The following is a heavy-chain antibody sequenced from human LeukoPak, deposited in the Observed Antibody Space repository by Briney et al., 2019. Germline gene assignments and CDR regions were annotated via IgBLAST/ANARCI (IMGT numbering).Heavy chain of an antibody. CDR1: GFTFSSYW. CDR3: ARDQGQLRYFDWLGDY. D-gene: IGHD3-9*01. CDR2: IKQDGSEK. Sequence: GGSLRLSCAASGFTFSSYWMSWVRQAPGKGLEWVANIKQDGSEKYYVDSVKGRFTISRDNAKNSLYLQMNSLRAEDTAVYYCARDQGQLRYFDWLGDYWGQGTLVTVSS. J-gene: IGHJ4*02. V-gene: IGHV3-7*01.